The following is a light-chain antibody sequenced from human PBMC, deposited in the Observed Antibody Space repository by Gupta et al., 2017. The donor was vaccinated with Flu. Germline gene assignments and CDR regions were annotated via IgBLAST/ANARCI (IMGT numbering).Light chain of an antibody. J-gene: IGKJ4*01. CDR3: QKYGSSPLT. CDR2: GAS. Sequence: LSLSPGERATLSCRASQTISNNYLAWYQQKPGQAPRLLIYGASSRATGIPDRFSGSGSGTDFTLTISGLEPEDFAVYYCQKYGSSPLTFGGGT. V-gene: IGKV3-20*01. CDR1: QTISNNY.